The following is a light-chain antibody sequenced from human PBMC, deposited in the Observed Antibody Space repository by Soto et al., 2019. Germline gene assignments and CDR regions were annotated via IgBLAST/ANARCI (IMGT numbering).Light chain of an antibody. CDR3: QSYDSSLSGVV. V-gene: IGLV1-40*01. CDR2: GNI. Sequence: QSVLTQPPSVSGAPGQRVTISRTGSSSNIGAGFDVHWYHQIAGTAPKLLIYGNINRPSGVPDRFSGSKSDTSASLAITGLQAEDEADYYCQSYDSSLSGVVFGGGTQLTVL. J-gene: IGLJ7*01. CDR1: SSNIGAGFD.